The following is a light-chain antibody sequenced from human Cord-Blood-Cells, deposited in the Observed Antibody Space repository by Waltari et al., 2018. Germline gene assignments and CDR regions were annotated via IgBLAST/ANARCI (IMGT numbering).Light chain of an antibody. V-gene: IGLV2-23*03. Sequence: QSALTQPASVSGSPGQSITISCPGTSSDVGSYNLVSWYQQHPGKAPQLMIYEGSKRPAGVSNRFSGSKSGNTASLTISGLQAEDEADYYCCSYAGSSTFVVFGGGTKLTVL. CDR1: SSDVGSYNL. CDR3: CSYAGSSTFVV. CDR2: EGS. J-gene: IGLJ2*01.